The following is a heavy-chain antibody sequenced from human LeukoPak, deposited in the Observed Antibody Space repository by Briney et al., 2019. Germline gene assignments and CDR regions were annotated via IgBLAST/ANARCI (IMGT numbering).Heavy chain of an antibody. D-gene: IGHD4-23*01. CDR2: ITGSGDTT. CDR1: GFIFRNYA. V-gene: IGHV3-23*01. J-gene: IGHJ4*02. Sequence: GGSLRLSCAASGFIFRNYAMSWVRQAPGKGLEWVSAITGSGDTTYYADSVKGRFTISRDNSKNTLYLQMNSLRAEDTAVYYCAKSRWFPRLWGDYWGQGTLVTVSS. CDR3: AKSRWFPRLWGDY.